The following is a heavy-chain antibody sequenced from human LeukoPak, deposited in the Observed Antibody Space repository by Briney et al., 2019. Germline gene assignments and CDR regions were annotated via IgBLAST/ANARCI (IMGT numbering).Heavy chain of an antibody. Sequence: GRSLRLSCAASGFTFSSYGMHWVRQAPGKGLEWVAVISYDGSNKYYADSVKGRFTISRDNAKNSLYLQLNSLRAEDTAVYYCARGGEDGYNLLEHYFDYWGQGSLVTVSS. D-gene: IGHD5-24*01. CDR2: ISYDGSNK. CDR1: GFTFSSYG. V-gene: IGHV3-30*03. CDR3: ARGGEDGYNLLEHYFDY. J-gene: IGHJ4*02.